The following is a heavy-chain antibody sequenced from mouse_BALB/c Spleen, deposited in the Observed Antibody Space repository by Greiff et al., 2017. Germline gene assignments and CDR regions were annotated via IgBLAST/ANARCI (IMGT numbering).Heavy chain of an antibody. CDR1: GYTFTSYW. D-gene: IGHD1-2*01. Sequence: VKLQESGAELARPGASVKLSCKASGYTFTSYWMQWVKQRPGQGLEWIGAIYPGDGDTRYTQKFKGKATLTADKSSSTAYMQLSSLASEDSAVYYCARSITTAPMDYWGQGTSVTVSS. V-gene: IGHV1-87*01. CDR3: ARSITTAPMDY. CDR2: IYPGDGDT. J-gene: IGHJ4*01.